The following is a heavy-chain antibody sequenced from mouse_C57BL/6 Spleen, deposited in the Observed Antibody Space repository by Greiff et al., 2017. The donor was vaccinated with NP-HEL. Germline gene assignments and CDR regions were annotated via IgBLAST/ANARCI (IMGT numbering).Heavy chain of an antibody. CDR2: INPNNGGT. Sequence: EVQLQQSGPELVKPGASVKMSCKASGYTFTDYNMPWVKQSHGKSLEWIGYINPNNGGTSYNPKFKGKATLTVNKSSSTAYMELRSLTSEDSAVYYCARSSYWYFDVWGTGTTVTVSS. CDR1: GYTFTDYN. CDR3: ARSSYWYFDV. J-gene: IGHJ1*03. V-gene: IGHV1-22*01. D-gene: IGHD1-1*01.